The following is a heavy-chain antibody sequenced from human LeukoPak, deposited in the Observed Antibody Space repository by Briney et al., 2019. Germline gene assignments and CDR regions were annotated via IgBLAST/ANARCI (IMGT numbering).Heavy chain of an antibody. J-gene: IGHJ2*01. CDR3: ARTEGAATVEWYFDL. CDR1: GFTFSTYS. Sequence: GGSLRLSCAASGFTFSTYSMHWVRQAPGKGLEWVSYISSSGSTIYYADSVKGRFTISRDNAENSLHLQMNSLRDEDTALYYCARTEGAATVEWYFDLCGRGTLVTVSS. V-gene: IGHV3-48*02. CDR2: ISSSGSTI. D-gene: IGHD1-26*01.